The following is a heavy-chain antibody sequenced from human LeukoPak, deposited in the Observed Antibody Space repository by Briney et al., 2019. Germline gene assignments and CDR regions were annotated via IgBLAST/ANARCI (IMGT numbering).Heavy chain of an antibody. CDR1: GYTFTTYA. J-gene: IGHJ4*02. CDR2: TSTNTGNP. Sequence: ASVKVSCKASGYTFTTYAMHWVRQAPGQGLEWMGWTSTNTGNPTYAQGFTGRFVFSLDTSVSTAYLQISTLEAEDTAVYYCARDLAGLGYYFDCWGQGTLVTVSS. V-gene: IGHV7-4-1*02. D-gene: IGHD6-19*01. CDR3: ARDLAGLGYYFDC.